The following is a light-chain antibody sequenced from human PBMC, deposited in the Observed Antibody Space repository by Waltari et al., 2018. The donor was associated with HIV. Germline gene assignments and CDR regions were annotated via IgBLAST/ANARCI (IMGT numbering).Light chain of an antibody. CDR2: LSS. V-gene: IGKV4-1*01. Sequence: DIVMTKSTGALAVSLGERATTHCNTSRSVLYTSKTKNYVSWYQQKAGQPPKVLIYLSSTRDSGVPERFSGSGSGTDFTLTIDRLQPEDVAVYFCQQYYSTPFTFGGGTRVEIK. CDR3: QQYYSTPFT. J-gene: IGKJ4*01. CDR1: RSVLYTSKTKNY.